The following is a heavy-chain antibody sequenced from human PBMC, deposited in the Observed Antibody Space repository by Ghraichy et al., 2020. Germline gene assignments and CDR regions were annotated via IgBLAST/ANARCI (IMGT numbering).Heavy chain of an antibody. D-gene: IGHD3-10*01. V-gene: IGHV3-21*01. CDR1: GGSISSGGYS. Sequence: ETLSLTCAVSGGSISSGGYSWSWIRQPPGKGLEWVSSISSSGTYVYYGDSVKGRFTISRDNAKQSLFLQMNTLRAEDTAVYYCARGGSGSYPRDDAFDNWGQGTMVTVSS. CDR2: ISSSGTYV. J-gene: IGHJ3*02. CDR3: ARGGSGSYPRDDAFDN.